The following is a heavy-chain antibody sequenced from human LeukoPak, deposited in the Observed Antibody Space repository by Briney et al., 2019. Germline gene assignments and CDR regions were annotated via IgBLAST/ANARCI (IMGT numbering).Heavy chain of an antibody. V-gene: IGHV4-38-2*02. D-gene: IGHD5-18*01. CDR2: IYHSGST. CDR1: GYSISSGYY. CDR3: ARVDTAMVFLDY. J-gene: IGHJ4*02. Sequence: SETLSLTCTVSGYSISSGYYWGWIRQPPGKGLEWIGSIYHSGSTYYNPSLKSRVTISVDTSKNQFSLKLSSVTAADTAVYNCARVDTAMVFLDYWGQGTLVTVSS.